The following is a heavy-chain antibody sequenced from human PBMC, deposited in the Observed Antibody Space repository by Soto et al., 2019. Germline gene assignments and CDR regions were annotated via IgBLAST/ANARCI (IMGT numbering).Heavy chain of an antibody. CDR3: ARERTPRTGFDY. CDR1: VASITGYY. CDR2: SYFTGAT. Sequence: SETLSLTCTVSVASITGYYWSWILQSPGKGLEWIGCSYFTGATNYNPSLKSRVTISVDTSRNQFSLTLTSATPADTAVYYCARERTPRTGFDYWGQGTLGTASS. V-gene: IGHV4-59*12. D-gene: IGHD7-27*01. J-gene: IGHJ4*02.